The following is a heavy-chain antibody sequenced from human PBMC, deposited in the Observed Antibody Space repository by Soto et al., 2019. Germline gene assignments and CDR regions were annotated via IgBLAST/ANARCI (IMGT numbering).Heavy chain of an antibody. CDR2: ISYDGSNK. V-gene: IGHV3-30*18. D-gene: IGHD6-6*01. CDR1: GFTFSSYG. CDR3: AKDMGDIAARPDEQAYYYYYGMDV. J-gene: IGHJ6*02. Sequence: HPGGSLRLSCAASGFTFSSYGMHWVRQAPGKGLEWVAVISYDGSNKYYADSVKGRFTISRDNSRNTLYLQMNSLRAEDTAVYYCAKDMGDIAARPDEQAYYYYYGMDVWGQGTTVTVSS.